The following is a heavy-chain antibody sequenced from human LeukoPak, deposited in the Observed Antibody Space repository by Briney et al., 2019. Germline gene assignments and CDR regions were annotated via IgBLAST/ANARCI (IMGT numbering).Heavy chain of an antibody. D-gene: IGHD6-19*01. CDR1: GLSIRSHW. J-gene: IGHJ3*02. CDR3: ARGGVPAGFDI. Sequence: GESLRLSCAASGLSIRSHWMFWVRQAPGKGLGWVSHINSDGSSTSYVASVKGRFTIARDNAKNSLYGQMNSRRGVNTAVYYCARGGVPAGFDIWGQGTMVTVSS. CDR2: INSDGSST. V-gene: IGHV3-74*01.